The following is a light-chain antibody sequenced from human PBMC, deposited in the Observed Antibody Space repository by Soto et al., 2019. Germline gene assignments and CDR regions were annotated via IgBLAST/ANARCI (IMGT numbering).Light chain of an antibody. Sequence: EILITQSPATLSVSPGERATLSCRASQSVSINLAWYQQKPGQAPRLIIYDASNRANGIPARFSGSGSGTDFTLTLSSLEPEDFAFYYCQQRSNWHPITFGQGTRLEIK. CDR2: DAS. CDR1: QSVSIN. CDR3: QQRSNWHPIT. J-gene: IGKJ5*01. V-gene: IGKV3D-11*02.